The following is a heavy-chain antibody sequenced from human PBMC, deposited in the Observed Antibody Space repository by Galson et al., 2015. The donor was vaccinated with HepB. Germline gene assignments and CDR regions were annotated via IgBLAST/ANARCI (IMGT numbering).Heavy chain of an antibody. V-gene: IGHV3-64D*08. Sequence: SLRLSCAVSGFTLSSFVMHWVRQAPGKRLEYVSSISSNGDPTYYADSVKGRFTISRDNSKNTLYVQMSSLRAEDTALYYCVRETRGSRFAHAFDIWGQGTMVTVSS. CDR3: VRETRGSRFAHAFDI. D-gene: IGHD6-13*01. CDR1: GFTLSSFV. CDR2: ISSNGDPT. J-gene: IGHJ3*02.